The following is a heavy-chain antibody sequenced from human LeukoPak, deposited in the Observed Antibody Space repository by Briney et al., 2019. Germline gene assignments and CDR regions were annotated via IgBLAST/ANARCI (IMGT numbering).Heavy chain of an antibody. CDR3: VRDPSNSGKWFDL. J-gene: IGHJ5*02. D-gene: IGHD4-11*01. V-gene: IGHV3-74*01. Sequence: GGSLRLSCAASGFNLRDYWMHWVRQAPGKGLVWVSRLGTDGTYTNYADSVTGRFTISRDNAKNTLYLQMDSLRAEDTSFYYCVRDPSNSGKWFDLWGQGTLVTASS. CDR1: GFNLRDYW. CDR2: LGTDGTYT.